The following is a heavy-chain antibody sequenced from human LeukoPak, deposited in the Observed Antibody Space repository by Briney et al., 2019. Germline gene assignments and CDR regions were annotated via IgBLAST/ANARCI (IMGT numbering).Heavy chain of an antibody. CDR3: AGSSWWYYYYYMDV. CDR2: ISSSGSTI. Sequence: GGSLRLSCAASGFTFSDYYISWIRQAPGKGLEWVSYISSSGSTIYYADSVKGRFTISRDNAKNSLYLQMNSLRAEDTAVYYCAGSSWWYYYYYMDVWGKGTTVTVSS. CDR1: GFTFSDYY. V-gene: IGHV3-11*04. D-gene: IGHD6-13*01. J-gene: IGHJ6*03.